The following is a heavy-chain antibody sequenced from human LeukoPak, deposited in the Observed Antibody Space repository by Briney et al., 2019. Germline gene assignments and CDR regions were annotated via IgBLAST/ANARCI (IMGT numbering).Heavy chain of an antibody. D-gene: IGHD5-12*01. CDR1: GFTFSSYG. V-gene: IGHV3-33*01. Sequence: SGRSLRLSCAASGFTFSSYGMHWVRQAPGKGLEWVAVIWYDGSNKYYADSVKGRFTISRDNSKNTLYLQMNSLRAEDTAVYYCARGVGIYSFFDYWGQGTLVTVSS. CDR2: IWYDGSNK. CDR3: ARGVGIYSFFDY. J-gene: IGHJ4*02.